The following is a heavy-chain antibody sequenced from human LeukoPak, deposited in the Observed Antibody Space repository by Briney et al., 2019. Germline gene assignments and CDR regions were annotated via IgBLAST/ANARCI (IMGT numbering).Heavy chain of an antibody. V-gene: IGHV3-7*03. CDR2: IKQDGSEK. CDR3: AKEHERYWYFDL. Sequence: GGSLRLSCAASGFTFSNAWMSWVRQAPGKGLEWVANIKQDGSEKYYVDSVKGRFTISRDNSKNTLYLQMNSLRAEDTAVYYCAKEHERYWYFDLWGRGTLVTVSS. J-gene: IGHJ2*01. D-gene: IGHD6-25*01. CDR1: GFTFSNAW.